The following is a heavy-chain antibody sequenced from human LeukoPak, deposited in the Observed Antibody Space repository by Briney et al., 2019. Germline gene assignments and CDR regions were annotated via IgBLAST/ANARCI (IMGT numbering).Heavy chain of an antibody. V-gene: IGHV3-21*01. Sequence: PGGSLRLSCAASGFTFSSYAMNWVRQAPGKGLDWVSGISGTSSYMYYGDSVKGRFTVSRDNAKNSLYLQMESLRVEDTAVYYCARDLHYYGSGPWGQGTLVTVSS. CDR1: GFTFSSYA. D-gene: IGHD3-10*01. J-gene: IGHJ5*02. CDR3: ARDLHYYGSGP. CDR2: ISGTSSYM.